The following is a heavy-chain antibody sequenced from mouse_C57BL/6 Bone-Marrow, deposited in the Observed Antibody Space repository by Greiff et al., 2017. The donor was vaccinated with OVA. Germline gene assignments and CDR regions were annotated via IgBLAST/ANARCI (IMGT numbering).Heavy chain of an antibody. Sequence: VQLQQPGAELVRPGSSVKLSCKASGYTFTSYWMHWVKQRPIQGLEWIGNIDPSDSETHYNQKFKDKATLTVDKSSSTAYMQLSSLTSEDSAVYYCARRGYYYGRYYYAMDYWGQGTSVTVSS. V-gene: IGHV1-52*01. J-gene: IGHJ4*01. CDR3: ARRGYYYGRYYYAMDY. CDR1: GYTFTSYW. D-gene: IGHD1-1*01. CDR2: IDPSDSET.